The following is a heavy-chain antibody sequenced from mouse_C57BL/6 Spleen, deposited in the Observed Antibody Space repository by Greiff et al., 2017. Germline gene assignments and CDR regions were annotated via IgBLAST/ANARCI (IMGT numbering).Heavy chain of an antibody. CDR3: ARRGDGCYPLAMDY. J-gene: IGHJ4*01. D-gene: IGHD2-3*01. Sequence: QVQLQQPGAELVKPGASVKMSCKASGYTFSSYWITWVKQRPGQGLEWIGDIYPGSGSTNYNEKFKSKATLSGDTSQSTEYMQLSSLTSEDSAVYYFARRGDGCYPLAMDYWGQGTSVTVSS. CDR2: IYPGSGST. V-gene: IGHV1-55*01. CDR1: GYTFSSYW.